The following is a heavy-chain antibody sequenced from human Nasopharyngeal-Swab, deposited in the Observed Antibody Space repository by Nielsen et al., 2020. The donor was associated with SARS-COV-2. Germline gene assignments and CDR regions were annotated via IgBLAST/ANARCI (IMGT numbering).Heavy chain of an antibody. CDR1: GFTFGTSV. V-gene: IGHV3-48*03. D-gene: IGHD5-12*01. CDR3: ARERGGGYGDY. Sequence: GESLKISCAASGFTFGTSVMSWVRQAPGKGLQWISYITSGNSVQYADSVRGRFTISRDNAKNSLYLQMNSLTAEDTAVYYCARERGGGYGDYWGQGTLVTVSS. J-gene: IGHJ4*02. CDR2: ITSGNSV.